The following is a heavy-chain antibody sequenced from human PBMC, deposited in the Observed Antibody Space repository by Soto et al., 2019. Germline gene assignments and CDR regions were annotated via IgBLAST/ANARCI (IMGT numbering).Heavy chain of an antibody. V-gene: IGHV3-53*01. Sequence: GESLKISCAASGFTVSSNYMSWVRQAPGKGLEWVSVIYSGGSTYYADSVKGRFTISRDNSKNTLYLQMNSLRAEDTAVYYCARGYSSSWYAFDIWGQGTMVTVSS. CDR2: IYSGGST. CDR1: GFTVSSNY. D-gene: IGHD6-13*01. CDR3: ARGYSSSWYAFDI. J-gene: IGHJ3*02.